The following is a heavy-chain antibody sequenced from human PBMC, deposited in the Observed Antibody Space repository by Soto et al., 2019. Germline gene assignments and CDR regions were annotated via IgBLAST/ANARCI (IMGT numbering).Heavy chain of an antibody. Sequence: PGGSLRLSCAASGFTFSSYAMSWVRQAPGKGLEWVSSINAVDEYTKYADSVEGRFTISRDNPKNTVYLQMNSLRAEDTAVYYCAREGFSGCYLYSWGQGTLVTVSS. V-gene: IGHV3-23*01. CDR3: AREGFSGCYLYS. CDR1: GFTFSSYA. J-gene: IGHJ4*02. CDR2: INAVDEYT. D-gene: IGHD1-26*01.